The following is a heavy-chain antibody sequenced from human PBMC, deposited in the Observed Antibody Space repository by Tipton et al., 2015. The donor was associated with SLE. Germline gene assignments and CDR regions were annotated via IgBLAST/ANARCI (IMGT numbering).Heavy chain of an antibody. D-gene: IGHD1-26*01. Sequence: TLSLTCAVSGYSIRSGYYWGWIRQPPGKGLEWIGSIYHSGSTYYNPSLKSRVTISVDTSKNQFSLKLSSVTAADTAVYYCARGVWSGNWFDPWGQGTLVTVSS. J-gene: IGHJ5*02. CDR3: ARGVWSGNWFDP. CDR2: IYHSGST. V-gene: IGHV4-38-2*01. CDR1: GYSIRSGYY.